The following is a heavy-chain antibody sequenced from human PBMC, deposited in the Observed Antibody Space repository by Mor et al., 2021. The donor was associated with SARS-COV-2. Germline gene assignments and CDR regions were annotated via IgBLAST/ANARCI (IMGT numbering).Heavy chain of an antibody. CDR2: IYHSGST. J-gene: IGHJ4*02. D-gene: IGHD5-18*01. V-gene: IGHV4-38-2*02. Sequence: GSIYHSGSTYYNPSLKSRVTISVDTSKNQFSLKLSSVTAADTAMYYCARVRGGYSYGYVNYWGQGTLVTVSS. CDR3: ARVRGGYSYGYVNY.